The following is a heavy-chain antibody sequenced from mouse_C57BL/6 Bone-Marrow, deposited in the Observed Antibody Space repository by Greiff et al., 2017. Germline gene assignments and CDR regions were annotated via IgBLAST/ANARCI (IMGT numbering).Heavy chain of an antibody. CDR2: ISSGSSTI. J-gene: IGHJ4*01. Sequence: DVMLVESGGGLVKPGGSLKLSCAASGFTFSDYGMHWVRQAPEKGLEWVAYISSGSSTIYYADTVKGRFTISRDNAKNTLFLQMTSLRSEDTAMYYCARYYGSQSFYAMDYWGQGTSVTVSS. CDR3: ARYYGSQSFYAMDY. CDR1: GFTFSDYG. D-gene: IGHD1-1*01. V-gene: IGHV5-17*01.